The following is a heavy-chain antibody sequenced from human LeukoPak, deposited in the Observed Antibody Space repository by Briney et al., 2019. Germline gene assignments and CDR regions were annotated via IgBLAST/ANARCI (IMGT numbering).Heavy chain of an antibody. CDR3: ARDLRITIFGVARPGALDY. J-gene: IGHJ4*02. V-gene: IGHV3-7*01. CDR2: IKEDGSEI. D-gene: IGHD3-3*01. CDR1: AFTFSNYW. Sequence: GGSLRLSCAASAFTFSNYWMSWVRQAPGKGLEGVANIKEDGSEINDVDSVKGRFTISRDNAKNSLYLQMNSLRAEDTAVYYCARDLRITIFGVARPGALDYWGRGTLVTVSS.